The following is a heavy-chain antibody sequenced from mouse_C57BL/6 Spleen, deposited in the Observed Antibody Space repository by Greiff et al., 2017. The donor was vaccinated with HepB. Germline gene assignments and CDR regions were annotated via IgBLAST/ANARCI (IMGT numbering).Heavy chain of an antibody. D-gene: IGHD1-1*01. V-gene: IGHV1-59*01. J-gene: IGHJ3*01. CDR1: GYTFTSYW. CDR3: ARGGGSSPSWFAY. CDR2: IDPSDSYT. Sequence: QVQLQQPGAELVRPGTSVKLSCKASGYTFTSYWMHWVKQRPGQGLEWIGVIDPSDSYTNYNQKFKGKATLTVDTSSSTAYMQLSSLTSEDSAFYYCARGGGSSPSWFAYWGQGTLVTVSA.